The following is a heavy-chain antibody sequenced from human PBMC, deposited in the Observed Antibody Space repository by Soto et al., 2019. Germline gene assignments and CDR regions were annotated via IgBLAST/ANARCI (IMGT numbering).Heavy chain of an antibody. J-gene: IGHJ4*02. CDR2: IYHSVST. CDR3: ARGDTAMALFDY. CDR1: VGSISSGGYS. Sequence: QTLSLTCAVSVGSISSGGYSWSWIRQPPGKGLEWIGYIYHSVSTYYNPSLKSRVTISLDRSKNQFSLKLSSVTAADTAVYSCARGDTAMALFDYWGQGTLVTVS. D-gene: IGHD5-18*01. V-gene: IGHV4-30-2*01.